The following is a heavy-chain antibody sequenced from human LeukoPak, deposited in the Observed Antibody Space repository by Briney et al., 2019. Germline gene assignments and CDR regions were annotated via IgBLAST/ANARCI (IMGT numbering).Heavy chain of an antibody. J-gene: IGHJ5*02. D-gene: IGHD3-10*01. CDR1: GASISSGSHH. CDR2: IYTSGST. CDR3: ARDKGGFLYFGEYDP. V-gene: IGHV4-61*02. Sequence: SETLSLTCTVSGASISSGSHHWSWIRQPAGKGLEWIGRIYTSGSTNYNPSLKSRVSISVDMSKNQFSLKLISVTAADTAVYYFARDKGGFLYFGEYDPWGQGTLVTVSS.